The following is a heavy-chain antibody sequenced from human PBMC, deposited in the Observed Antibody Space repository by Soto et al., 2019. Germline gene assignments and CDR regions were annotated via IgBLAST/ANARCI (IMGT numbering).Heavy chain of an antibody. V-gene: IGHV1-69*02. D-gene: IGHD2-15*01. Sequence: QVQLVQSGAEVKKPGSSVKVSCKASGGTFSSYTISWVRQAPGQGLEWMGRIIPILGIANYAQKFQGRVTITADKSTSTAYMELSSLRSEDTAVYYCATEVGYCSGGSCYSKHWYLDLWGRGTMVTVSS. CDR2: IIPILGIA. J-gene: IGHJ2*01. CDR3: ATEVGYCSGGSCYSKHWYLDL. CDR1: GGTFSSYT.